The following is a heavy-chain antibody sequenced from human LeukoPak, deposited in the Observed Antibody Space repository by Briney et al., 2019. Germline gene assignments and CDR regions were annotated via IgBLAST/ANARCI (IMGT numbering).Heavy chain of an antibody. CDR1: GFTLRNYA. D-gene: IGHD3-16*01. V-gene: IGHV3-21*01. Sequence: GGSLRLSCAASGFTLRNYAMSWVRRAPGKGLEWVSSISSSSSYIYYADSVKGRFTISRDNAKNSLYLQMNSLRAEDTAVYYCARDMGGFSAYWGQGTLVTVSS. CDR3: ARDMGGFSAY. CDR2: ISSSSSYI. J-gene: IGHJ4*02.